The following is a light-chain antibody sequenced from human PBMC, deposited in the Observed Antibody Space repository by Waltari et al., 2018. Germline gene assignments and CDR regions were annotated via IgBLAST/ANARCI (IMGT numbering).Light chain of an antibody. CDR2: KAS. Sequence: DIQMTQSPSALSASVGDRVPITCRASQSISNWLAWYQQKPGKVPKLLIYKASSLQSGVPLRFSGSGSGTEFTLTISSLQPDDFATYYCQQYNSNSWTFGQGTKVEIK. CDR3: QQYNSNSWT. V-gene: IGKV1-5*03. CDR1: QSISNW. J-gene: IGKJ1*01.